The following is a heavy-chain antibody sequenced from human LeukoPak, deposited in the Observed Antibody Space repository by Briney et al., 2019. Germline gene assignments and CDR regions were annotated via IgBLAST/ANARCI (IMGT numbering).Heavy chain of an antibody. Sequence: GGSLKLSCAASGFTFSGXXXHWVRQASGXGXEXVXRIRSKANSYATAYAASVKGRFTISRDDSKNTAYLQMNSLKTEDTAVYYCTSSSIAARPVDYWGQGTLVTVSS. V-gene: IGHV3-73*01. CDR2: IRSKANSYAT. CDR3: TSSSIAARPVDY. CDR1: GFTFSGXX. D-gene: IGHD6-6*01. J-gene: IGHJ4*02.